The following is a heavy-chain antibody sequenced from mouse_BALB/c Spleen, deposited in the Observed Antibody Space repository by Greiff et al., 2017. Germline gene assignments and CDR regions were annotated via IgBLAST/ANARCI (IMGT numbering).Heavy chain of an antibody. CDR2: IDPYDSDT. CDR3: ARVPHDWDYFDY. CDR1: GYTFTSYW. D-gene: IGHD6-1*01. Sequence: QVQLQQPGAELVRPGASVKLSCKASGYTFTSYWMNWVKQRPEQGLEWIGRIDPYDSDTHYNQKFKDKAILTVDKSSSTAYMQLSSLTSEDSAVYYGARVPHDWDYFDYWGQGTTLTVSS. V-gene: IGHV1-74*01. J-gene: IGHJ2*01.